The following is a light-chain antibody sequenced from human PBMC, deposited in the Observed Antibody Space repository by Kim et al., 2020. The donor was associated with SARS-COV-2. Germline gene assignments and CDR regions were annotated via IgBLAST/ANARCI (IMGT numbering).Light chain of an antibody. Sequence: SSELTQDSAVSVALGQTVRITCQGDSLRSYNASWYQQKPGQAPVLVISGKNNRPSGIPDRFSGSSSGNTASLTITGAQAEDEADYYCNSRDRSGDHLVFGGGTQLTVL. J-gene: IGLJ3*02. CDR3: NSRDRSGDHLV. CDR2: GKN. CDR1: SLRSYN. V-gene: IGLV3-19*01.